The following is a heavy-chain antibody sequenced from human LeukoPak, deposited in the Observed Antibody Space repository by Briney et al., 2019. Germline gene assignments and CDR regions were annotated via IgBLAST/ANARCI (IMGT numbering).Heavy chain of an antibody. V-gene: IGHV4-61*02. D-gene: IGHD3-22*01. CDR1: GGSISSGSYY. J-gene: IGHJ4*02. CDR2: IYTSGST. Sequence: SETLSLTCIVSGGSISSGSYYWSWIRQPAGKGLEWIGRIYTSGSTNYNPSLKSRVAISVDTSKNQFSLTVSSVTAADTAVYYCTRDVPRSSGYPDNWGQGTLVTVSS. CDR3: TRDVPRSSGYPDN.